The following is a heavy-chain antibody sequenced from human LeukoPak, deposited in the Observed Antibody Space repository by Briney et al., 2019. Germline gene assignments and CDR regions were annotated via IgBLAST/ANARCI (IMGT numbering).Heavy chain of an antibody. J-gene: IGHJ5*02. CDR1: GYTFTSYG. CDR2: ISAYNGNT. CDR3: ARGAPVAGSNNWFDP. Sequence: ASVKVSCKASGYTFTSYGISWVRQAPGQGLEWMGWISAYNGNTNYAQKLQGRVTMTTDTSTSTAYMELRSLRSDDTAVYYCARGAPVAGSNNWFDPWGQGTLVTVSS. D-gene: IGHD6-19*01. V-gene: IGHV1-18*01.